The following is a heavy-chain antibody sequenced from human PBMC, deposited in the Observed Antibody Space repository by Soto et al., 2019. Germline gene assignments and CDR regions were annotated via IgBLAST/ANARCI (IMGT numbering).Heavy chain of an antibody. CDR2: IIPIFGTS. J-gene: IGHJ4*02. Sequence: SVKVSCKASGGTFSSYAISWVRQAPGQGLEWMGGIIPIFGTSNYAQKFQGRVTITADESKSTAYMELSSLRSEDTAVYYCLKVDSSGYLRDCLGKGTLVTISS. D-gene: IGHD3-22*01. V-gene: IGHV1-69*13. CDR1: GGTFSSYA. CDR3: LKVDSSGYLRDC.